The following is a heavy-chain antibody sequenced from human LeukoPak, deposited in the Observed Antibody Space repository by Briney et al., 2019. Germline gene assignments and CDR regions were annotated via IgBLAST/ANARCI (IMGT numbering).Heavy chain of an antibody. CDR1: GFIFNSYW. V-gene: IGHV3-74*01. CDR3: ASASSHRIAAGGDY. Sequence: GGSLRLSCTASGFIFNSYWMHWVRQAPGMGLVWVSRINSDGSSRNNADSVKGRFTISRDNAKNAVYQQMNSLRAEDTAVYYCASASSHRIAAGGDYWGQGTLVTVSS. J-gene: IGHJ4*02. D-gene: IGHD6-13*01. CDR2: INSDGSSR.